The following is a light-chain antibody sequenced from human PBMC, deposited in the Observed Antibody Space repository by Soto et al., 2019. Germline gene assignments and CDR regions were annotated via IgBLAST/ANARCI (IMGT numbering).Light chain of an antibody. V-gene: IGLV2-14*01. J-gene: IGLJ3*02. Sequence: QSVLTQPASVSGSPGQSITISCTGSSSDVGGYNYVSWYQQHPGKAPKLIIYEVSDRPSGVSTRFSGSKSGNTASLTITGLQAEDEADYYCSSYTSISTLVFGGGTKVTVL. CDR3: SSYTSISTLV. CDR1: SSDVGGYNY. CDR2: EVS.